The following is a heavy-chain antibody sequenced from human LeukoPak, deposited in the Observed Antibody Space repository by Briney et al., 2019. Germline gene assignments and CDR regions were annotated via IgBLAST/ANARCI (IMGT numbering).Heavy chain of an antibody. CDR1: GFTFKNYG. J-gene: IGHJ4*02. CDR2: ISSGSSYI. Sequence: GGSLRLSCAASGFTFKNYGMNWVRQAPGKGLKWVSSISSGSSYIDYADSLQGRFTISRDNAKSSLYLQMNSLRGEDTAVYYCARDRGSTGYDLYDYWGQGTLVTVSS. V-gene: IGHV3-21*06. D-gene: IGHD5-12*01. CDR3: ARDRGSTGYDLYDY.